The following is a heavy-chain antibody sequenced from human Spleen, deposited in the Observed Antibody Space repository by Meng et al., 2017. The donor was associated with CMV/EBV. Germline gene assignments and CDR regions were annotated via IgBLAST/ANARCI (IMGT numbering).Heavy chain of an antibody. CDR3: ARGESYCSSTSCYFWFDP. V-gene: IGHV3-30*14. Sequence: GESLKISCAVSGFTFSTYAMHWVRQPPGRGLEWVALISSDGANKFYARFVKGRFTISRDNSKNTLYLQMNSLRAEDTAVYYCARGESYCSSTSCYFWFDPWGQGTLVTVSS. CDR2: ISSDGANK. D-gene: IGHD2-2*01. CDR1: GFTFSTYA. J-gene: IGHJ5*02.